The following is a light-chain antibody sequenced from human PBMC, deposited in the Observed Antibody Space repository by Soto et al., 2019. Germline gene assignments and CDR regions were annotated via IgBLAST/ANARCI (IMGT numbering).Light chain of an antibody. CDR2: EGS. V-gene: IGLV2-23*03. CDR1: SSDVGSYNL. Sequence: QSALTQPASVSGSPGQSITISCTGTSSDVGSYNLVSWYQQHPGKAPKLRIYEGSKRPSGVSNRFSGSKSGNTASLTISGLQAADEADYYCCSYAGSSTFVVFGGGTKLTVL. CDR3: CSYAGSSTFVV. J-gene: IGLJ3*02.